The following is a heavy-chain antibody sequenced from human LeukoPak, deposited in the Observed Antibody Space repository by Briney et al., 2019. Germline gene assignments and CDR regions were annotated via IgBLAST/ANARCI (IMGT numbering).Heavy chain of an antibody. CDR2: ISSSSSYI. Sequence: GGSLRLSCAASGFTFSSYSMNWVRQAPGKGLEWVSSISSSSSYIYYADSVKGRFTISRDNAKNSLYLQMNSLRAEDTAVYYWARDKGIVGIAFGIFDYWGQGTLVTVSS. V-gene: IGHV3-21*01. J-gene: IGHJ4*02. CDR1: GFTFSSYS. CDR3: ARDKGIVGIAFGIFDY. D-gene: IGHD2-15*01.